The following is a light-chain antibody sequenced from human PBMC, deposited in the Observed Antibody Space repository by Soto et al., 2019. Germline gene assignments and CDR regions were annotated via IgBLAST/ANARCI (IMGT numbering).Light chain of an antibody. V-gene: IGKV4-1*01. J-gene: IGKJ2*01. CDR3: QQYYRTPYT. Sequence: DIVMTKSPDSLAVSVGERATVNGTSRQSILYNSKNKNSLAWYQQKPRQSPKLLIYWASTRESGVPDRFSVSGSWTDFTLACSSLQAEDVSVYYCQQYYRTPYTFGQGNKLAIQ. CDR2: WAS. CDR1: QSILYNSKNKNS.